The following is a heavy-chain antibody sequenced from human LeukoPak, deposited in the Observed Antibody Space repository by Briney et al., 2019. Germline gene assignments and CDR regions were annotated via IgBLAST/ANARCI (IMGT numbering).Heavy chain of an antibody. Sequence: ASVKVSCKASGYTFTSYGIIWVRQAPGQGLEWMGWISAYNGNTNYAQKLQGRVTMTTDTSTSTAYMELRSLRSVDTAVYYCARDVWDIVVVPAANDYWGQGTLVTVSS. CDR3: ARDVWDIVVVPAANDY. V-gene: IGHV1-18*01. J-gene: IGHJ4*02. CDR1: GYTFTSYG. CDR2: ISAYNGNT. D-gene: IGHD2-2*01.